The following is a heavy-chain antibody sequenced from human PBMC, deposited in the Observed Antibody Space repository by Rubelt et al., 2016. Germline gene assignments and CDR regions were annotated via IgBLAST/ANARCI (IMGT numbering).Heavy chain of an antibody. J-gene: IGHJ4*02. CDR3: APPISGYSSGWYVY. D-gene: IGHD6-19*01. Sequence: EVQLLESGGGLVQPGGSLRLSCAASGFTFSSYAMSWVRQAPGKGLEWVSGISGSGKSTYCGDSVKGRFTLSRDNSKNTLYLQMNSLRVEDTAVYYCAPPISGYSSGWYVYWGQGTLVTVSS. V-gene: IGHV3-23*01. CDR2: ISGSGKST. CDR1: GFTFSSYA.